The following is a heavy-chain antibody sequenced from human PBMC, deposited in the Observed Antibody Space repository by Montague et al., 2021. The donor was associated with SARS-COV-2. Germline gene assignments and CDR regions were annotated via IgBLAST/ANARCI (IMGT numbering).Heavy chain of an antibody. CDR3: ARDDPYCTNGVCYTGNWFDP. V-gene: IGHV6-1*01. Sequence: CAISGDSVSSNSAAWNWIRQSPSRGLEWLGRTYYRSKWYNDYAVSVKSRITINPDTSKNQFSLQLNSVTPGDTAAYYCARDDPYCTNGVCYTGNWFDPWGQGTLVTVSS. J-gene: IGHJ5*02. D-gene: IGHD2-8*01. CDR1: GDSVSSNSAA. CDR2: TYYRSKWYN.